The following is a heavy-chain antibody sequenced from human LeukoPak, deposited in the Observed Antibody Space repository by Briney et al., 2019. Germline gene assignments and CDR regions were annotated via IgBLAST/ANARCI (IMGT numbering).Heavy chain of an antibody. Sequence: GGSLRLSCAASGFTFSSYSMNWVRQAPGKGLEWVSSISSSSSYIYYADSVKGRFTISRDNAKNSLYLQMNSLRAEDTAVYYCVKVGYYNDSSGYYLDYFDYWGQGTLVTVSS. V-gene: IGHV3-21*04. D-gene: IGHD3-22*01. CDR3: VKVGYYNDSSGYYLDYFDY. J-gene: IGHJ4*02. CDR2: ISSSSSYI. CDR1: GFTFSSYS.